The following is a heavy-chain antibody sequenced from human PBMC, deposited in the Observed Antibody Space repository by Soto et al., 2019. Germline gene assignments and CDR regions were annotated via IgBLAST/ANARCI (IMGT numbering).Heavy chain of an antibody. CDR3: ARGPPRNGDYDLFFDS. D-gene: IGHD3-3*01. CDR2: IYYSGST. J-gene: IGHJ4*02. CDR1: GGSVSSGSYY. V-gene: IGHV4-61*01. Sequence: SETLSLTCTVSGGSVSSGSYYWSWIRQPPGKGLECIGYIYYSGSTNYNPSLKSRVTISLDTSTNQFSLKLSSVTAADTAVFYCARGPPRNGDYDLFFDSWGQGTQVTVSS.